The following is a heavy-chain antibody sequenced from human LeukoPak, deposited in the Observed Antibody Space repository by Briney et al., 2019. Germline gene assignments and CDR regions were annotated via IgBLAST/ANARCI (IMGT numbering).Heavy chain of an antibody. CDR2: ISYSGST. CDR1: GRSISSSSYY. V-gene: IGHV4-39*07. J-gene: IGHJ4*02. Sequence: SETLSLTCTVSGRSISSSSYYWGWIRQPPGKGLEWIGSISYSGSTYYNPSLKSRVTISVDTSKNQFSLKLSSVTAADTAVYYCARVHSVWTSFDYWGQGTLVTVSS. D-gene: IGHD3/OR15-3a*01. CDR3: ARVHSVWTSFDY.